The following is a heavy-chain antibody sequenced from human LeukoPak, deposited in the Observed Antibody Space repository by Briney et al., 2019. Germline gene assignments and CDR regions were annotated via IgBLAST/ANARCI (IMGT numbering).Heavy chain of an antibody. CDR2: INTDGSST. V-gene: IGHV3-74*01. CDR1: GFTFSSYW. Sequence: GGSLRLSCAASGFTFSSYWMHWVRQAPGKGLVWVSRINTDGSSTNYADSVKGRFTVSRDSAKNTLDLQMDSLRAEDTAVYYCARAEDCSSTSCPRSFDIWGQGTMVTVSS. CDR3: ARAEDCSSTSCPRSFDI. J-gene: IGHJ3*02. D-gene: IGHD2-2*01.